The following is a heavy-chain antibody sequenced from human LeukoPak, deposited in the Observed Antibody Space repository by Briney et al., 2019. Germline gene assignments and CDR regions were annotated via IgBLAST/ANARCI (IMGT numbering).Heavy chain of an antibody. CDR2: INPNSGNT. D-gene: IGHD3-3*01. V-gene: IGHV1-8*01. CDR1: GYTFTSFD. Sequence: ASVKVSCKASGYTFTSFDINWVRQATGQGLEWMGWINPNSGNTGYAQKFQGRVTMTTNTSITTAYMELSSLRSEDTAVYYCARGFPVFGVIRGERRDDHWGQGTLVTVSS. CDR3: ARGFPVFGVIRGERRDDH. J-gene: IGHJ4*02.